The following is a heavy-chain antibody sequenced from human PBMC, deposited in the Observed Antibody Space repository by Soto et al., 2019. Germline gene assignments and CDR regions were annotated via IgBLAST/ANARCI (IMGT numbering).Heavy chain of an antibody. Sequence: QAQLVQSGAEVKKPGSSVKVSCKASGGTFSSYAISWVRQAPGQGLEWMGGIIPIFGTANYAQKFQGRVTITADESTSTAYMELSSLRSEDTAVYYCVTHSLGYCISTSCYGYYYGMDVWGQGTTVTVSS. D-gene: IGHD2-2*01. J-gene: IGHJ6*02. CDR2: IIPIFGTA. CDR1: GGTFSSYA. V-gene: IGHV1-69*12. CDR3: VTHSLGYCISTSCYGYYYGMDV.